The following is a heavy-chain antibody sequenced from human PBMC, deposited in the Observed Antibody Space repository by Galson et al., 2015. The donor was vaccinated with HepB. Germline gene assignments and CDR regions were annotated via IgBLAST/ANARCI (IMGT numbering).Heavy chain of an antibody. CDR1: GFTFSSYA. CDR2: ISYDGSNK. V-gene: IGHV3-30-3*01. D-gene: IGHD2-8*01. Sequence: LRLSCAASGFTFSSYAMRWVRQAPGKGLEWVAVISYDGSNKYYADSVKGRFTISRDNSKNTLYLQMNSLRAEDTAVYYCARGLLGYCTNGVCLPAFDIWGQGTMVTVSS. CDR3: ARGLLGYCTNGVCLPAFDI. J-gene: IGHJ3*02.